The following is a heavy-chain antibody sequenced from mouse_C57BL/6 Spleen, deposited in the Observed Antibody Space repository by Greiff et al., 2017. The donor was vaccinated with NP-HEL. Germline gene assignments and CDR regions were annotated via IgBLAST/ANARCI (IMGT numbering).Heavy chain of an antibody. D-gene: IGHD1-1*01. J-gene: IGHJ1*03. Sequence: DVQLQESGGGLVQPGGSMKLSCAASGFTFSDAWMDWVRQSPEKGLEWVAEIRNKANNHATYYAESVKGRFTISRDDSKSSVYLQMNSLRAEDTGIYYCTKLLRYYWYFDVWGTGTTVTVSS. V-gene: IGHV6-6*01. CDR3: TKLLRYYWYFDV. CDR1: GFTFSDAW. CDR2: IRNKANNHAT.